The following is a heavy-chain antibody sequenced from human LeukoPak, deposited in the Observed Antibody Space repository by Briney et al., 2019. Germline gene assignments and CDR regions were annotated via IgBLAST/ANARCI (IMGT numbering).Heavy chain of an antibody. CDR2: ISSSGTTT. V-gene: IGHV3-48*02. Sequence: GGSLRLSCAASGFTFSRYSINWVRQAPKGLEWVSYISSSGTTTLHADSVKGRFTISRDNAKNSVYLQLNSQRDEDTAVYYCVFSAVTDLDYWGQGTLVTVSS. CDR1: GFTFSRYS. CDR3: VFSAVTDLDY. J-gene: IGHJ4*02. D-gene: IGHD2-21*02.